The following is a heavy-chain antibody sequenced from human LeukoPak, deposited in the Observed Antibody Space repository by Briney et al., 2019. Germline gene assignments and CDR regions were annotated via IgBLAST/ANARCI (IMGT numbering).Heavy chain of an antibody. CDR3: ARESYYGSGSYGMDV. Sequence: GGSLRLSCAGSGFTSSNYWIHWVRQAPGKGLVWVSRINSDGSSTSYADSVKGRFTISRDNAKNTLYLQMNSLRADDTAVYYCARESYYGSGSYGMDVWGQGTTVTVSS. CDR1: GFTSSNYW. D-gene: IGHD3-10*01. J-gene: IGHJ6*02. CDR2: INSDGSST. V-gene: IGHV3-74*01.